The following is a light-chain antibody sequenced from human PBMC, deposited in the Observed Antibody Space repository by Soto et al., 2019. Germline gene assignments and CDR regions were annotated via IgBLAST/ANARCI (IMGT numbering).Light chain of an antibody. CDR2: GDT. V-gene: IGLV1-44*01. CDR1: SSDIGSNT. CDR3: QSYDSRLSGSV. J-gene: IGLJ7*01. Sequence: QSVLTQPPSASGTPGQGVTISCSGSSSDIGSNTVNWYQQLPGTAPKLLLTGDTSRPSGVPDRFSGSKSGASASLAITDLQAEDEADYYCQSYDSRLSGSVFGTGTQLTVL.